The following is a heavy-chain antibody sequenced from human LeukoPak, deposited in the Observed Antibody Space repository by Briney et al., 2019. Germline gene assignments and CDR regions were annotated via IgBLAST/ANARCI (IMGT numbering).Heavy chain of an antibody. D-gene: IGHD3-22*01. Sequence: PSETLSLTCTVSGGSISSYYWSWIRQPPGKGLEWIGYIYYSGSTNYNPSLKSRVTISVDTSKNQFSLKLSSVTAADTAVYYCARGDSSGYYYAFDIWGQGTMVTVSS. J-gene: IGHJ3*02. CDR1: GGSISSYY. CDR2: IYYSGST. CDR3: ARGDSSGYYYAFDI. V-gene: IGHV4-59*08.